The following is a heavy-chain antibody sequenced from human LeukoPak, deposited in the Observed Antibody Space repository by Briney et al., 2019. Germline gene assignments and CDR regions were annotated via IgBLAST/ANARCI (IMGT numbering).Heavy chain of an antibody. CDR1: GFTFSSYS. CDR3: ARDRDSGRFYDY. D-gene: IGHD6-19*01. V-gene: IGHV3-21*01. Sequence: GGSLRLSCAASGFTFSSYSMNWVRQAPGKWLEWVSSISSSSSYIYYADSVKGRFTISRDNAKNSLYLQMNSLRAEDTAVYYCARDRDSGRFYDYWGQGTLVTVSS. J-gene: IGHJ4*02. CDR2: ISSSSSYI.